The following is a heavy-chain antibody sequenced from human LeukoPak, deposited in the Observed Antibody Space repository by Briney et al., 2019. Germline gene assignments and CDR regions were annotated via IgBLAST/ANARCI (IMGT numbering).Heavy chain of an antibody. CDR2: ISSSGSTI. CDR1: GFTFSDYY. Sequence: KTGGSLRLSCAASGFTFSDYYMSWIRQAPGKGLEWVSYISSSGSTIYYADSVKGRFTISRDNAKNSLHLQMNSLRAEDTAVYYCARVMAAAGSHFDYWGQGTLVTVSS. J-gene: IGHJ4*02. V-gene: IGHV3-11*01. CDR3: ARVMAAAGSHFDY. D-gene: IGHD6-13*01.